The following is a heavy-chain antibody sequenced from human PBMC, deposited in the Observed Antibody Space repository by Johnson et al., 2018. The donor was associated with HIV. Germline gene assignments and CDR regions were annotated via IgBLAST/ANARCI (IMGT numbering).Heavy chain of an antibody. CDR2: IYSGGST. Sequence: VQLVEYGGGLVQPGGSLRLSCAASGFTVSSNYMSWVRQAPGKGLEWVSVIYSGGSTYYADSVKGRFTISRDNSKNTLYLQMNSLRAEDTAVYYCARGAANDAFDIWGQGTMVTVSS. J-gene: IGHJ3*02. D-gene: IGHD1-26*01. CDR3: ARGAANDAFDI. CDR1: GFTVSSNY. V-gene: IGHV3-66*01.